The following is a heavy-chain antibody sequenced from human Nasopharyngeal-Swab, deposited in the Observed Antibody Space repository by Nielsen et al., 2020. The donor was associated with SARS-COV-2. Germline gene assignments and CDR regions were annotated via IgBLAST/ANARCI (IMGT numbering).Heavy chain of an antibody. J-gene: IGHJ6*02. CDR2: ISSSSSYI. D-gene: IGHD3-9*01. CDR3: ARVSPPLLTGPYYYYGMDV. Sequence: GESLKISCAASGFTLSSYSMNWVRQAPGKGLERVSSISSSSSYIYYADSVKGRFTISRDNAKNSLYLQMNSLRAEDTAVYYCARVSPPLLTGPYYYYGMDVWGQGTTVTVSS. V-gene: IGHV3-21*01. CDR1: GFTLSSYS.